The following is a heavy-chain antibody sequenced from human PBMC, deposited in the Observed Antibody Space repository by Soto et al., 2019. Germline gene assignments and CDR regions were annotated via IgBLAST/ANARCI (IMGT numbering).Heavy chain of an antibody. Sequence: QLQLQESGPGLVKPSETLSLTCTVSVGSVSSSSYYWGWVRQPPGKGLEWIGSVYYSGSTYYNPSLESRVTISVDKSKNQFSLKLMSLSAADTAVYYCGRLEGLATISYYFDYWGQGALVTVSS. J-gene: IGHJ4*02. V-gene: IGHV4-39*01. D-gene: IGHD3-9*01. CDR3: GRLEGLATISYYFDY. CDR1: VGSVSSSSYY. CDR2: VYYSGST.